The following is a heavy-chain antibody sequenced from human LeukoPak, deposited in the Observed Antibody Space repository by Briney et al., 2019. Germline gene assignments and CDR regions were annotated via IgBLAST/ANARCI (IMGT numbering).Heavy chain of an antibody. CDR3: ARQRIAVAAVPYYFDY. J-gene: IGHJ4*02. D-gene: IGHD6-19*01. CDR2: IKQDGSER. Sequence: PGGSLRLSCVVSGVTFSSHWMSWVRQAPGKGLEWVANIKQDGSERYYVDSVKGRFTISRDNAKNSVFLQMNSLRAEDTAVYYCARQRIAVAAVPYYFDYWGQGTLVTVSS. V-gene: IGHV3-7*03. CDR1: GVTFSSHW.